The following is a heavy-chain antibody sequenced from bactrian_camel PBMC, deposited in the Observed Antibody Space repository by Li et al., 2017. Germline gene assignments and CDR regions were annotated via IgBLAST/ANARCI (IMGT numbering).Heavy chain of an antibody. CDR1: GFSFSSHG. J-gene: IGHJ4*01. CDR2: VSASGEKI. D-gene: IGHD8*01. Sequence: VQLVESGGDLVQPGGSLRLSCAASGFSFSSHGMSWVRQAPGKGLEWVSYVSASGEKIYYVDSVKGRFTISRDNAKNTLYLQINSLKPEDTAWYCCATWPRRSGGWCPLNWSFENYWGQGTQVTVS. CDR3: ATWPRRSGGWCPLNWSFENY. V-gene: IGHV3S35*01.